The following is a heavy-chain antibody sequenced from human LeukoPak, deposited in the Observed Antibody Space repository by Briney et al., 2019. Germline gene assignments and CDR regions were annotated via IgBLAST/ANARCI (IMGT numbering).Heavy chain of an antibody. J-gene: IGHJ4*02. CDR3: ARDRGLVEMATKDY. V-gene: IGHV3-21*01. CDR1: GFTFSSYS. Sequence: GGSLRPSCAASGFTFSSYSMNWVRQAPGKGLEWVSSISSSSTYIYYADSVKGRFTISRDNAKNSLYLQINSLRVEDTAVYYCARDRGLVEMATKDYWGQGTLVTVSS. CDR2: ISSSSTYI. D-gene: IGHD5-24*01.